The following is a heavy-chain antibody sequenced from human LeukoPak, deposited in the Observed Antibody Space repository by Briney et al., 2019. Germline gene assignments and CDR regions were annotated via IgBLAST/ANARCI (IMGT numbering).Heavy chain of an antibody. CDR3: AKDLTRTTPANDAFDI. V-gene: IGHV3-23*01. D-gene: IGHD1-1*01. J-gene: IGHJ3*02. Sequence: TGGSLRLSCAASGFTFSSYAMSWVRQAPGKGLEWVSAISGSGGSTYYADSVKGRFTISRDNSKNTLYLQMNSLRAEDTAVYYCAKDLTRTTPANDAFDIWGLGTMVTVSS. CDR2: ISGSGGST. CDR1: GFTFSSYA.